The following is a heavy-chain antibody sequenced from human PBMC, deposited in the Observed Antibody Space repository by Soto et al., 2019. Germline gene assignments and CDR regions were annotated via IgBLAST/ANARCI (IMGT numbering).Heavy chain of an antibody. CDR1: GGSISSYY. CDR2: IYNSGST. V-gene: IGHV4-4*08. D-gene: IGHD3-22*01. J-gene: IGHJ4*02. CDR3: ARDYYDSSGYDY. Sequence: SETLSLTCTVSGGSISSYYWSWIRQPPGKGLEWIGYIYNSGSTYNNPSLKSRVTISVDTSKNQFSLKLSSVTAADTAVYYCARDYYDSSGYDYWGQGTLVTVSS.